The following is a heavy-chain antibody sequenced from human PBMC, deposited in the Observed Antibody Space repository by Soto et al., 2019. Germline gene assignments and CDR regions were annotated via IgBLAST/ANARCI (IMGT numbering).Heavy chain of an antibody. D-gene: IGHD2-2*01. CDR2: INSDGSST. V-gene: IGHV3-74*01. Sequence: GGSLRLSCAASGFTFSSYWMHWVRQAPGKGLVWVSRINSDGSSTSYADSVKGRFTISRDNAKNTLYLQMNSLRAEDTAVYYCARMEDIVVVPAAGQHYYYGMDVWCQGTTVTVSS. J-gene: IGHJ6*02. CDR3: ARMEDIVVVPAAGQHYYYGMDV. CDR1: GFTFSSYW.